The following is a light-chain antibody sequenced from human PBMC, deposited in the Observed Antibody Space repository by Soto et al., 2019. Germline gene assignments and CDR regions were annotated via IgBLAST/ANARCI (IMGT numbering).Light chain of an antibody. CDR3: CSSAGTYTSV. Sequence: QSALTQPRSVSGSPGQSVTISCTGTSSDVGGYNYVSWYQQHPGKAPKLIIYDVSKRPSGVPDRFSGSKSGNTASLTISGLQAEDEADYYCCSSAGTYTSVFGGGTKRTVL. V-gene: IGLV2-11*01. J-gene: IGLJ3*02. CDR2: DVS. CDR1: SSDVGGYNY.